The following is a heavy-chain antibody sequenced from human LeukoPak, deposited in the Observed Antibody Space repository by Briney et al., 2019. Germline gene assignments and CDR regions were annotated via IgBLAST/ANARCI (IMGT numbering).Heavy chain of an antibody. D-gene: IGHD5-18*01. V-gene: IGHV5-51*01. CDR1: GYSFTSYW. J-gene: IGHJ6*03. CDR2: IYPGDSDT. Sequence: PGESLKISCKGSGYSFTSYWIGWVRQMPGKGLEWMGIIYPGDSDTRYSPSFQGQVTISADKSISTAYLQWSGLKASDTAMYYCARGSYGQNYYYHYMDVWGKGTTVTVSS. CDR3: ARGSYGQNYYYHYMDV.